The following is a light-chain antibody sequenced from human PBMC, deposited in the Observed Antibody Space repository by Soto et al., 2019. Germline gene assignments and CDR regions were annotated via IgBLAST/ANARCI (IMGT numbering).Light chain of an antibody. CDR2: DAS. J-gene: IGKJ5*01. Sequence: EIVLTQSPGTQSLSPGETATLSCRASQSVGSNHLAWYHQKPGQPPRLLIDDASSSATSIPDTFSGSGSGTDFTLTISSLEPEDFALYYCEQYSNSIYFGQATRLEIE. CDR1: QSVGSNH. CDR3: EQYSNSIY. V-gene: IGKV3-20*01.